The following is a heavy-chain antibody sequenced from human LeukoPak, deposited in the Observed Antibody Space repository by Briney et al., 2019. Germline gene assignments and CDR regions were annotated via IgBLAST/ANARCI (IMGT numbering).Heavy chain of an antibody. CDR3: ARGGSGSYLSPAFYGMDV. CDR1: GYTFTGYY. J-gene: IGHJ6*04. V-gene: IGHV1-2*04. CDR2: INPNSGGT. D-gene: IGHD3-10*01. Sequence: ASVKVSCKASGYTFTGYYMHWARQAPGQGLEWMGWINPNSGGTNYAQKFQGWVTMTRDTSISTAYMELSRLRSDDTAVYYCARGGSGSYLSPAFYGMDVWGKGTTVTVSS.